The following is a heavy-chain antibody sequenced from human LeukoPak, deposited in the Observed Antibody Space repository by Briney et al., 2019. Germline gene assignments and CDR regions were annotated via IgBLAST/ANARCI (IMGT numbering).Heavy chain of an antibody. CDR3: TRVGYIDEGIDY. D-gene: IGHD5-24*01. V-gene: IGHV3-7*04. CDR1: GFPFSSYW. CDR2: IKQDGSKK. J-gene: IGHJ4*02. Sequence: GGSLRLSCVASGFPFSSYWMTWVRQAPGKGLEWVADIKQDGSKKSYVDSVKGRFTISRDNAKNSLYLQMNSLRAEGTAIYYCTRVGYIDEGIDYWGQGTLVTVSS.